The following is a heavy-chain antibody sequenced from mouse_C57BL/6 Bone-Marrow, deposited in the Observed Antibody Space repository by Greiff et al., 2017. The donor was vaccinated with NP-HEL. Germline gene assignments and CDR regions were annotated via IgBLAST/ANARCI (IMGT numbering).Heavy chain of an antibody. CDR1: GYTFTSYD. Sequence: QVQLQQSGPELVKPGASVKLSCKASGYTFTSYDINWVKQRPGQGLEWIGWIYPRDGSTQYNEKFKGQATLTVDTSSSTAYMELHSLTSEDSAVYFCARSTYYGSPFAYWGQGTLVTVSA. D-gene: IGHD1-1*01. V-gene: IGHV1-85*01. J-gene: IGHJ3*01. CDR3: ARSTYYGSPFAY. CDR2: IYPRDGST.